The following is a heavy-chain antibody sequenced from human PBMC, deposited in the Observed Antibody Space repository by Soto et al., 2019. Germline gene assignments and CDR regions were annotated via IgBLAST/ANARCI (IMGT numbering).Heavy chain of an antibody. V-gene: IGHV4-59*11. D-gene: IGHD4-17*01. Sequence: SETLSLTCTVSGAPISSHYWTWIRQSPGKGLEWIGYIYFSESTRYNPSLKSRVTISLDASKNQFSLILTSVTAADTAVYFCTTEYHHGDYEHWGQGILVT. J-gene: IGHJ4*02. CDR3: TTEYHHGDYEH. CDR1: GAPISSHY. CDR2: IYFSEST.